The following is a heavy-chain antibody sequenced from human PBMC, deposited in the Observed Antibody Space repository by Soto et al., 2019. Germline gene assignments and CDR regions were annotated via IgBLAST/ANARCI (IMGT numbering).Heavy chain of an antibody. Sequence: GGSLRLSCAASGFTFSSYGMHWVRQAPGKGLEWVAVISYDGSNKYYADSVKGRFTISRDNSKNTLYLQMNSLRAEDTAVCYCAKDPIAVARTWTFDYWGQGTLVTVSS. V-gene: IGHV3-30*18. CDR3: AKDPIAVARTWTFDY. CDR1: GFTFSSYG. CDR2: ISYDGSNK. D-gene: IGHD6-19*01. J-gene: IGHJ4*02.